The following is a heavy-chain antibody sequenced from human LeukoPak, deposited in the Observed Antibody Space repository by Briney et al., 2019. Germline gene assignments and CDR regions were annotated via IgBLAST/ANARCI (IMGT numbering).Heavy chain of an antibody. CDR3: ARDGELVPQYYYYGMDV. Sequence: GGSLRLSCAASGFTFSSYGMHWVRQAPGKGLEWVAVIWYDGSNKYYADSVKGRFTISRDNSKNMLYLQMNSLRAEDTAVYYCARDGELVPQYYYYGMDVWGQGTTVTVSS. CDR1: GFTFSSYG. J-gene: IGHJ6*02. CDR2: IWYDGSNK. D-gene: IGHD6-13*01. V-gene: IGHV3-33*01.